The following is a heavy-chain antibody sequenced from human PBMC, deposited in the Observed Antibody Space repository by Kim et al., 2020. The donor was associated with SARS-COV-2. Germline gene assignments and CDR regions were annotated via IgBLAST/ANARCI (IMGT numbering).Heavy chain of an antibody. D-gene: IGHD3-10*01. J-gene: IGHJ4*02. V-gene: IGHV3-53*01. CDR3: ARARGRTGAVFDY. Sequence: AQTQKGRCTISRDNSKDTVNLQMNRLSGEETAVYFCARARGRTGAVFDYWGQGTRVTVSS.